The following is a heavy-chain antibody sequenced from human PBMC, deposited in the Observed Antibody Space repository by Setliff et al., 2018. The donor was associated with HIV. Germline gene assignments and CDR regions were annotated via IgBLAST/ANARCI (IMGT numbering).Heavy chain of an antibody. V-gene: IGHV4-38-2*01. D-gene: IGHD3-3*01. CDR1: GYSISSGYY. Sequence: LSLTCAVCGYSISSGYYWGWIRQPPGKGLEWIGSIYHSGSTYYNPSLKSRVTISVDTSKNQFSLKLSSVTAADTAVYYCARHSGGSFYNFWSGDYYYYGMDVWGQGTTVTVSS. CDR2: IYHSGST. CDR3: ARHSGGSFYNFWSGDYYYYGMDV. J-gene: IGHJ6*02.